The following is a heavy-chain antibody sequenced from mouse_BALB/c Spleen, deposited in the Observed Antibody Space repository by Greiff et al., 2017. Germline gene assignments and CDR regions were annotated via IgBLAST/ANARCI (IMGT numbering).Heavy chain of an antibody. CDR1: GFTFSSYA. V-gene: IGHV5-9-3*01. J-gene: IGHJ4*01. CDR3: ARRGNYAMDY. CDR2: ISSGGSYT. D-gene: IGHD2-14*01. Sequence: EVQRVESGGGLVKPGGSLKLSCAASGFTFSSYAMSWVRQTPEKRLEWVATISSGGSYTYYPDSVKGRFTISRDNAKNTLYLQMSRLRSEDTAMYYCARRGNYAMDYWGQGTSGTVSS.